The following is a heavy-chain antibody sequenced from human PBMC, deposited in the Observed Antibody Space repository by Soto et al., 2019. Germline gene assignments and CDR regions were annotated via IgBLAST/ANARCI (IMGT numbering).Heavy chain of an antibody. V-gene: IGHV3-48*03. CDR2: ISSAGDSS. Sequence: GGSLRLSCAASGFTFSSYEMNWVRQAPGRTLEWVSYISSAGDSSYYADSVEGRFTISRDNAKNSLYLQMNSLRVEDTAVYYCARVYCSTTTCHVQAFDSWGQGTLVTVSS. CDR3: ARVYCSTTTCHVQAFDS. J-gene: IGHJ4*02. D-gene: IGHD2-2*01. CDR1: GFTFSSYE.